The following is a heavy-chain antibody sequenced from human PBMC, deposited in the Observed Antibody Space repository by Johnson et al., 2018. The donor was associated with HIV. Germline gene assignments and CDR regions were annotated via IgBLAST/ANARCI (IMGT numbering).Heavy chain of an antibody. CDR2: ISSSGSII. CDR3: AKTPYDILDAFDI. CDR1: GFTFSSHE. J-gene: IGHJ3*02. V-gene: IGHV3-48*03. Sequence: EVQLVESGGGLVQPGGSLRLSCAASGFTFSSHEMNWVRQAPGKGLEWVSYISSSGSIIYYADSVKGRFTISRDNAKNSLNLEMNNLRAEDTAVYYCAKTPYDILDAFDIWGQGTVVTVSS. D-gene: IGHD3-9*01.